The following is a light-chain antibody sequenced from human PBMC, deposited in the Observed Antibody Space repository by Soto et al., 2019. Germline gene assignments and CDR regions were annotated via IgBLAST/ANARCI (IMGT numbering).Light chain of an antibody. Sequence: EIVLTQSPATLSLSPGERATLSCRASQSLSNYLAWYQHKPGQAPRLLIYDASNRATGIPARFSGSGSGTDFTLTISSLEPEDFAVYYCQQRSIWITFGPGTRLEIK. J-gene: IGKJ5*01. CDR2: DAS. CDR3: QQRSIWIT. CDR1: QSLSNY. V-gene: IGKV3-11*01.